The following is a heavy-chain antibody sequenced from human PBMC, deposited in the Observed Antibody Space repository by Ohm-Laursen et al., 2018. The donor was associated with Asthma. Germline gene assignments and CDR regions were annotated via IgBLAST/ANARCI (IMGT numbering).Heavy chain of an antibody. CDR3: ARENLERGAFDI. CDR1: GGSISSGGYY. Sequence: TLSLTYTVSGGSISSGGYYWSWIRQHPGKGLEWIGYIYYSGSTYYNPSLKSRVTISVDTSKNQFSLKLSSVTAAGTAVYYCARENLERGAFDIWGQGTMVTVSS. D-gene: IGHD3-3*01. CDR2: IYYSGST. V-gene: IGHV4-31*03. J-gene: IGHJ3*02.